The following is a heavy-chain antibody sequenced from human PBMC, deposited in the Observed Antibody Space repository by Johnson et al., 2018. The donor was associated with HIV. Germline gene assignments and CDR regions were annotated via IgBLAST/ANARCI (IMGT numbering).Heavy chain of an antibody. CDR2: IWYDGSNK. J-gene: IGHJ3*01. CDR3: ATDYNFWSGRPDSFDV. Sequence: QVQLVESGGGVVQPGRSLRLSCAASGFRFSNYGMHWVRQAPGKGLEWVAVIWYDGSNKYYADSVKGRFTISSDNSKSTLFLQMDRLRAEDMAVYYCATDYNFWSGRPDSFDVWGQGTMVTVSS. D-gene: IGHD3-3*01. V-gene: IGHV3-33*01. CDR1: GFRFSNYG.